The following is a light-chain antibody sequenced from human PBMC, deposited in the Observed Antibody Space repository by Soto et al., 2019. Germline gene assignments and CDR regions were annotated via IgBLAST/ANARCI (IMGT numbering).Light chain of an antibody. V-gene: IGKV3-20*01. CDR3: QHYGSSQIP. J-gene: IGKJ5*01. CDR2: GAA. Sequence: ESLLTQSPGPLSLSPVERATLSCSASQSVSSSYLSWYQQKPGQAPRLLIYGAAIRATCIPDRVSGSGSETDFHLTLSPLEPADFAVYYCQHYGSSQIPFGQGTGPPIK. CDR1: QSVSSSY.